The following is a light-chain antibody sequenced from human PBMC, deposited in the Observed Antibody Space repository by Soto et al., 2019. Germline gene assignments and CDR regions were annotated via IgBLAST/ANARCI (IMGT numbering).Light chain of an antibody. J-gene: IGKJ1*01. CDR2: GAS. Sequence: EIVLTQSPGTLSLSPGERATLSCRASQSVTSNYLAWYQQKPGQAPRLLIYGASSRATGIQDRFSGSGSGTDFTLTIRRLEPEDLAVYYCQQYGSSPRTFGQGTKVEIK. CDR3: QQYGSSPRT. CDR1: QSVTSNY. V-gene: IGKV3-20*01.